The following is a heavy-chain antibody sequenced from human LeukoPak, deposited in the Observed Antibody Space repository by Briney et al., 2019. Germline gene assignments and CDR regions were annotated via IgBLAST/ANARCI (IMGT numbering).Heavy chain of an antibody. CDR1: GGSFSGYY. CDR2: INHSGST. CDR3: ARGTVYSGYDRLGPPHAFDI. Sequence: RPSETLSLTCAVYGGSFSGYYWSWIRQPPGKGLEWIGEINHSGSTNYNPSLESRVTISVDTSKNQFSLKLSSVTAADTAVYYCARGTVYSGYDRLGPPHAFDIWGQGTMVTVSS. D-gene: IGHD5-12*01. V-gene: IGHV4-34*01. J-gene: IGHJ3*02.